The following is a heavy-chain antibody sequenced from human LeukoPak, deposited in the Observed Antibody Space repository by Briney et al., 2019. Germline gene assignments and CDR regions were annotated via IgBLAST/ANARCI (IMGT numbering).Heavy chain of an antibody. V-gene: IGHV1-8*01. CDR2: MNPNSGNT. Sequence: GASVKVSCKASGYTFTSYDSNWVRQATGQGLEWMGWMNPNSGNTGYAQKFQGRVTMTRNTSISTAYMELSSLRSEDTAVYYCARASTRIQLWSPYYGMDVWGQGTTVTVSS. CDR3: ARASTRIQLWSPYYGMDV. D-gene: IGHD5-18*01. J-gene: IGHJ6*02. CDR1: GYTFTSYD.